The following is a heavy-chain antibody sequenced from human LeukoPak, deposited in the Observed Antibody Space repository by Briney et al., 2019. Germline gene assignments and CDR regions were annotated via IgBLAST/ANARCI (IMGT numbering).Heavy chain of an antibody. V-gene: IGHV4-39*01. Sequence: SETLSLTCTVSDGSISSGSYYWGWIRQPPGKGLEWIGSIYYSGSTYYNPSLKSRVTISVDTSKNQFSLRLSSVTAADTAVYYCARAVADKTFDYWGPGTLVTVSS. CDR2: IYYSGST. J-gene: IGHJ4*02. CDR1: DGSISSGSYY. CDR3: ARAVADKTFDY.